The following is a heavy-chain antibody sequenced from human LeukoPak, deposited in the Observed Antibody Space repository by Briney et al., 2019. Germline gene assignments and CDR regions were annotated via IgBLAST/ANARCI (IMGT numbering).Heavy chain of an antibody. J-gene: IGHJ5*02. CDR3: ASLYCSSTSCGHLNWFDP. Sequence: SETLSLTCTVSGYSISSGYYWGWIWQPPGKGLEWIGSIYYSGSTYYNPSLKSRVTISVDTSKNQFSLKLSSVTAADTAVYYCASLYCSSTSCGHLNWFDPWGQGTLVTVSS. D-gene: IGHD2-2*01. CDR1: GYSISSGYY. CDR2: IYYSGST. V-gene: IGHV4-38-2*02.